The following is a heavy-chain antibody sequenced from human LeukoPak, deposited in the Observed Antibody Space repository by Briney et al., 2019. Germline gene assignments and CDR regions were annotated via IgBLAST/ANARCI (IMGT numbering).Heavy chain of an antibody. J-gene: IGHJ4*02. CDR3: ATGSYGSGSYYGY. CDR1: GYTFTDYY. CDR2: VDPEDGET. V-gene: IGHV1-69-2*01. D-gene: IGHD3-10*01. Sequence: ASVKISCKVSGYTFTDYYMHWVQHAPGKGLEWMGLVDPEDGETIYAEKFQGRVTITADTPTDTAYMELSSLRSEDTAVYYCATGSYGSGSYYGYWGQGTLVTVSS.